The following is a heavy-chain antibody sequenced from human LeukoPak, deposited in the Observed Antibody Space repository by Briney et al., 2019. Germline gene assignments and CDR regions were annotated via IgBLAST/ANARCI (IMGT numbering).Heavy chain of an antibody. CDR1: GGTFSSYA. Sequence: ASVKVSCKASGGTFSSYAISWVRQAPGQGLEWMGGIIPICGTANYAQKFQGRVTITADESTSTAYMELSSLRSEDTAVYYCARAHINIVVAPAAITAYDYWGQGTLVTVSS. CDR2: IIPICGTA. D-gene: IGHD2-2*01. J-gene: IGHJ4*02. CDR3: ARAHINIVVAPAAITAYDY. V-gene: IGHV1-69*13.